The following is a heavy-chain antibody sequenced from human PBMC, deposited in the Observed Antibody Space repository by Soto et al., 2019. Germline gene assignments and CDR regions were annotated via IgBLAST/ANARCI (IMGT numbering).Heavy chain of an antibody. CDR1: GFTFSSYA. Sequence: GGSLRLSCAASGFTFSSYAMHWVRQAPGKGLEWVAVISYDGSNKYYADSVKGRFTISRDNSKNTLYLQMNSLRAEDTAVYYCARSSGSYYNSPYNWFDPWGQGTLVTVSS. J-gene: IGHJ5*02. V-gene: IGHV3-30-3*01. CDR2: ISYDGSNK. D-gene: IGHD3-10*01. CDR3: ARSSGSYYNSPYNWFDP.